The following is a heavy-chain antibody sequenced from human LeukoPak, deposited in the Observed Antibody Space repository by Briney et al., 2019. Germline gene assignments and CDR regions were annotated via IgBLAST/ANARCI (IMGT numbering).Heavy chain of an antibody. V-gene: IGHV3-48*02. Sequence: GGSLRLSCAASGFTFSSYSMNWVRQAPGKGLEWVSYISSTGSTIYYADSLKGRFTISRDNAKNSLSLQLNSLRDEDTAVYYCAGDGSSFPYYFDFWGQGTLVTVSS. CDR1: GFTFSSYS. CDR3: AGDGSSFPYYFDF. CDR2: ISSTGSTI. D-gene: IGHD3-10*01. J-gene: IGHJ4*02.